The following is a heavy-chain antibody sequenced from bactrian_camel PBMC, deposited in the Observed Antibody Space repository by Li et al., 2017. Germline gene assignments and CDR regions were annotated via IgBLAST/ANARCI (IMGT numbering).Heavy chain of an antibody. CDR3: AQETYGTPAY. Sequence: QVQLVESGGALVQPGGSLRLSCGASAYTFSANCVAWYRQAPGKGLEWVSAITNGGGSIYYADSVRGRFTISRDNAENTVYLQLNSLKTEDGAMYYCAQETYGTPAYWGQGTQVTVS. CDR1: AYTFSANC. D-gene: IGHD2*01. CDR2: ITNGGGSI. J-gene: IGHJ4*01. V-gene: IGHV3S1*01.